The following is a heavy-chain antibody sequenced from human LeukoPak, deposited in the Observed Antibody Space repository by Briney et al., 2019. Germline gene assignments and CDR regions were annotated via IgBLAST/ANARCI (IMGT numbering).Heavy chain of an antibody. CDR1: GFTFSSYA. Sequence: GGSLRLSCAASGFTFSSYAMSWVRQAPGKGLEWVSAISGSGGSTYYADSVKGRFTISRDNSKNTLYLQMNSLRAEDTAVYYCAKVRTGRYDFWSGYLDYWGQGTLVTVSS. CDR2: ISGSGGST. J-gene: IGHJ4*02. D-gene: IGHD3-3*01. CDR3: AKVRTGRYDFWSGYLDY. V-gene: IGHV3-23*01.